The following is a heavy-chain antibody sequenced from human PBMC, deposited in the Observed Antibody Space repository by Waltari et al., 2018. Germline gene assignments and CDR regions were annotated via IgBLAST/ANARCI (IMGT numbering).Heavy chain of an antibody. V-gene: IGHV3-73*01. J-gene: IGHJ1*01. CDR3: IRHVEWDHSF. Sequence: EVQLVESGGGLAQPGGSLKLSCAASGFTFSASAIHWARQVSGKGLEWIGHIRSGVNYYATKYAASVAGRFTIFRDDSKNTAYLQMTSLKSDDTAIYYCIRHVEWDHSFWGQGTPVTVSA. CDR2: IRSGVNYYAT. D-gene: IGHD3-3*01. CDR1: GFTFSASA.